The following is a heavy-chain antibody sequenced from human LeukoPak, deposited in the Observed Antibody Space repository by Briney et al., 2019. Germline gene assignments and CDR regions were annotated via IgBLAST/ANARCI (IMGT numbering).Heavy chain of an antibody. V-gene: IGHV4-39*07. CDR1: GGSISSSSYY. J-gene: IGHJ4*02. D-gene: IGHD3-3*01. CDR2: IYYSGST. Sequence: SETLSLTCTVSGGSISSSSYYWGWIRQPPGKGLEWIGSIYYSGSTYYNPSLKSRVTISVDTSKNQFSLKLSSVTAADTAVYYCARSTVEWFQIGGFLFDYWGQGTLVTVSS. CDR3: ARSTVEWFQIGGFLFDY.